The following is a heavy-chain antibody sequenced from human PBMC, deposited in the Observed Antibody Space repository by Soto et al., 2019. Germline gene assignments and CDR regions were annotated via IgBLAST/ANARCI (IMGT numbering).Heavy chain of an antibody. CDR1: GFTFDDYG. J-gene: IGHJ4*02. V-gene: IGHV3-20*04. CDR2: INWNGGST. Sequence: GGSLRLSCAASGFTFDDYGMSWVRQAPGKGLDWVSGINWNGGSTGYADSVKGRFTISRDNAKNSLYLQMNSLRAEDTALYYCARDYYDSSGTVFDYWGQGTLVTVS. CDR3: ARDYYDSSGTVFDY. D-gene: IGHD3-22*01.